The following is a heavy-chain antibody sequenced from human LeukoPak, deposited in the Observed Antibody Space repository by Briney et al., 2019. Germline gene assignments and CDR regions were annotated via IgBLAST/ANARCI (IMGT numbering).Heavy chain of an antibody. J-gene: IGHJ3*02. D-gene: IGHD6-19*01. Sequence: ASVKVSCKASGYTFTGYYMHWVRQAPGQGLEWMGWINPNSGGTNYAQKFQGRVTMTRDTSISTAYMELSRLRSDDTAVYYCARESGVSGRDAFDIWGQGTMVTVSS. V-gene: IGHV1-2*02. CDR2: INPNSGGT. CDR3: ARESGVSGRDAFDI. CDR1: GYTFTGYY.